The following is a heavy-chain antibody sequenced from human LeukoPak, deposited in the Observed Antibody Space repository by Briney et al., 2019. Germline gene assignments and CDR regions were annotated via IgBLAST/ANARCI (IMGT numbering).Heavy chain of an antibody. Sequence: GGSLRLSCAASGFTFSSYAMSWVRQAPGKGLEWVSSISGSSSNTYYADSVKGRFTISRDNSKNTLYLQMNSLRAEDTAIYYCAKGLNYYNSGRGASYWGQGTLVTVSS. J-gene: IGHJ4*02. CDR2: ISGSSSNT. CDR1: GFTFSSYA. V-gene: IGHV3-23*01. D-gene: IGHD3-10*01. CDR3: AKGLNYYNSGRGASY.